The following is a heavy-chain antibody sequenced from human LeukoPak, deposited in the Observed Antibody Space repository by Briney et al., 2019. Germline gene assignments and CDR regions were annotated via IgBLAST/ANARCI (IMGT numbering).Heavy chain of an antibody. V-gene: IGHV3-23*01. CDR1: GFAFGSYA. D-gene: IGHD6-19*01. CDR2: ISGSGGST. CDR3: AKVGSGWYYFDY. J-gene: IGHJ4*02. Sequence: GGSLRLSCAASGFAFGSYAMGWVLQAPGKGLEWVSAISGSGGSTYYADSVKGRFTISRGNSKNTLYLQMNSLRAEDTAVYYCAKVGSGWYYFDYWGQGTLVTVSS.